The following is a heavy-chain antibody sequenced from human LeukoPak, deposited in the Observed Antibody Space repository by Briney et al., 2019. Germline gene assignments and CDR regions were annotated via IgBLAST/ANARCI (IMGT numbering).Heavy chain of an antibody. Sequence: PGGSPRLSCAASGFTFSSYAMHWVRQAPGKGLEWVAVISYDGSNKYYADSVEGRFTISRDNSKNTLYLQMNSLRAEDTAVYYCARDLGYYGSGSYLRDWGQGTLVTVSS. D-gene: IGHD3-10*01. J-gene: IGHJ4*02. V-gene: IGHV3-30*04. CDR2: ISYDGSNK. CDR3: ARDLGYYGSGSYLRD. CDR1: GFTFSSYA.